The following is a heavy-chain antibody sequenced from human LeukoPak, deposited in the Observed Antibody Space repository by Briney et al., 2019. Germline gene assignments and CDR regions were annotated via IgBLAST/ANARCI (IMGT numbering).Heavy chain of an antibody. V-gene: IGHV3-33*01. Sequence: GRSLRLSCAASGFTFSSYGMHWVRQAPGKGLEWVALIWYDGSNKYYADSVKGRFTISRDNSRNTLFLQMNSLRAEDTAVYYCARLVRLDSSFDYWGQGTLVTVSS. CDR2: IWYDGSNK. J-gene: IGHJ4*02. D-gene: IGHD6-13*01. CDR1: GFTFSSYG. CDR3: ARLVRLDSSFDY.